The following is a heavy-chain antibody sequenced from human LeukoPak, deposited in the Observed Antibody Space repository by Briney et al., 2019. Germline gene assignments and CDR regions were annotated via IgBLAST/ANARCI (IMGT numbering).Heavy chain of an antibody. D-gene: IGHD1-26*01. V-gene: IGHV4-59*08. CDR3: ARVEPYSYYFGMDV. CDR2: IHDPGST. CDR1: GGSISTYY. J-gene: IGHJ6*02. Sequence: PSETLSLTCTVSGGSISTYYWSWIQQSPGKGLDWTGYIHDPGSTNYNPSLKRRVSISVDRSKSQFSLHLISVTAADTAVYFCARVEPYSYYFGMDVWGRGTTVTVSS.